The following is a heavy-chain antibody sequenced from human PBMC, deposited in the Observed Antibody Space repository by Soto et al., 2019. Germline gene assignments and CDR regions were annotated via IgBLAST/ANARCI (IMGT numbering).Heavy chain of an antibody. CDR3: ARHYLGTVTRTIFSAFDI. J-gene: IGHJ3*02. CDR2: IYYSGST. V-gene: IGHV4-59*08. Sequence: QVQLQESGPGLVKPSETLSLTCTVSGGSISSYYWSWIRQPPGKGLEWIGYIYYSGSTNYNPSLRSRVTISVDTSKNQVSLRLSSVTAADTAVYYGARHYLGTVTRTIFSAFDIWGQGTMVTVSS. CDR1: GGSISSYY. D-gene: IGHD4-17*01.